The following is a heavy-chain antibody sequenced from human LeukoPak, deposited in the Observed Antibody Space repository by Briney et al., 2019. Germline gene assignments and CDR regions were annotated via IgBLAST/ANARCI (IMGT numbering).Heavy chain of an antibody. CDR2: INSDGSTT. CDR3: ARAPRYYGSGSYYLFDY. V-gene: IGHV3-74*01. J-gene: IGHJ4*02. Sequence: GGSLRLSCAASGFTFSNYWMHWVRQAPGKGLVWVSRINSDGSTTSYADSVKGRFTISRDNAKNTLYLQMNSLRAEDTAVYYCARAPRYYGSGSYYLFDYWGQGTLSPSPQ. D-gene: IGHD3-10*01. CDR1: GFTFSNYW.